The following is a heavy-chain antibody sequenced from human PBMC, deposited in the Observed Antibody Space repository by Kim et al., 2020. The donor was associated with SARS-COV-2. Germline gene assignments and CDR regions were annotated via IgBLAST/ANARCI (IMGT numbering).Heavy chain of an antibody. CDR3: AKRRQTNYPQRDPCEY. D-gene: IGHD1-7*01. Sequence: VKGRFTISRDNSKNTLYLKMNSLRAEDTAVYYCAKRRQTNYPQRDPCEYWGQGTLVTVSS. J-gene: IGHJ4*02. V-gene: IGHV3-23*02.